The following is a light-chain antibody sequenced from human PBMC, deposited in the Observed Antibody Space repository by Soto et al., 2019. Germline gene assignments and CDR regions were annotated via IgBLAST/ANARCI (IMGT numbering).Light chain of an antibody. Sequence: QSVLTQPPSASGTPGQRVTISCSGSSSNIGSNYVYWYQQLPGTAPKLLIYRNNQRPSGVPDRFSGSKSGTSASLAISGLRSEDEADYYCAASEGVFGGGTKLTV. J-gene: IGLJ2*01. CDR2: RNN. CDR1: SSNIGSNY. V-gene: IGLV1-47*01. CDR3: AASEGV.